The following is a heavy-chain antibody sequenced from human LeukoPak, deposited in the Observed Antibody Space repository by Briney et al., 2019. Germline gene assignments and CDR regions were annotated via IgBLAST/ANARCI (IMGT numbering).Heavy chain of an antibody. CDR1: GYTFIDYY. Sequence: GASVKVSCKASGYTFIDYYIYWMRQAPGQGLEWMGRINPTSGGTNYAQKFQGRVTMTRDTSISTAYMELSGLRSDDTAVFFCARLAVFPLWGQGTLVTFSS. J-gene: IGHJ4*02. CDR2: INPTSGGT. V-gene: IGHV1-2*06. CDR3: ARLAVFPL. D-gene: IGHD3-3*01.